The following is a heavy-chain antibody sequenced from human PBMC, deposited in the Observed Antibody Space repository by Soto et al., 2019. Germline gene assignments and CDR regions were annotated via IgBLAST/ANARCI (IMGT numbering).Heavy chain of an antibody. CDR1: GYSFTSYW. V-gene: IGHV5-10-1*01. Sequence: PGESLKISCKGSGYSFTSYWISWVRQMPGKGLEWMGRIDPSDSYTNYSPSFQGHVTISADKSISTAYLQWSSLKASGTAMYYRARQAMTTDNYYYYGMDVWGQGTTVTVSS. CDR2: IDPSDSYT. J-gene: IGHJ6*02. D-gene: IGHD4-4*01. CDR3: ARQAMTTDNYYYYGMDV.